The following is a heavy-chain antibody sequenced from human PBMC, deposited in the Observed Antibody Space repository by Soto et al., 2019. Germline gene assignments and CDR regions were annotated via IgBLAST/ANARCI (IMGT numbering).Heavy chain of an antibody. V-gene: IGHV1-58*02. CDR1: GFTFTSSA. J-gene: IGHJ6*02. CDR2: IVVGSGNT. Sequence: GASVKVSCKASGFTFTSSAMQWVRQARGQRLEWIGWIVVGSGNTNYAQKFQERVTITRDMSTSTAYMELSSLRSEDTAVYYCAADRYSGSGSYYYYGMDVWGQGTTVTVSS. D-gene: IGHD3-10*01. CDR3: AADRYSGSGSYYYYGMDV.